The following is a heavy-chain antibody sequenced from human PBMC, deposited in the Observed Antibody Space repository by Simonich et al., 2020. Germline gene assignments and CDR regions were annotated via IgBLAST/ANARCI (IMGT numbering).Heavy chain of an antibody. Sequence: PGGSLRLSCAASGFTFSSYEMNWVRQAPGKGLEWVSYLSSRGSTIYYAVSVKGRFTISRDNAKNSLYLQMNSLRAEDTAVYYCAREKWLRFAFDIWGQGTMVTVSS. CDR1: GFTFSSYE. D-gene: IGHD5-12*01. V-gene: IGHV3-48*03. J-gene: IGHJ3*02. CDR3: AREKWLRFAFDI. CDR2: LSSRGSTI.